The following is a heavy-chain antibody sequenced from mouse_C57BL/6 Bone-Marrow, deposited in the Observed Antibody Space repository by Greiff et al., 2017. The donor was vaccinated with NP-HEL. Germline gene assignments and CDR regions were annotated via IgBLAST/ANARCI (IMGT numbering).Heavy chain of an antibody. V-gene: IGHV1-54*01. J-gene: IGHJ4*01. CDR3: ARQGASYGGAMDY. CDR2: INPGSGGT. Sequence: QVQLQQSGAELVRPGTSVKVSCKASGYAFTNYLIEWVKQRPGQGLEWIGVINPGSGGTNYNEKFKGKATLTADKSSSTAYMQLSSLTSEDSAVYFCARQGASYGGAMDYWGQGTSVTVSS. CDR1: GYAFTNYL. D-gene: IGHD1-1*01.